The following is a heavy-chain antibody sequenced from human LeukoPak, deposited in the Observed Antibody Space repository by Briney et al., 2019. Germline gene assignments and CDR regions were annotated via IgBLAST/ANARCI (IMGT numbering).Heavy chain of an antibody. CDR3: ARQRGSGCLDY. D-gene: IGHD6-19*01. V-gene: IGHV3-7*01. CDR1: RFTLSNYW. CDR2: IKQDGSET. Sequence: HGVSLRLSCAASRFTLSNYWMSWVRQAPGKGLEWVANIKQDGSETYYVDSVKGRFTISRDNAKSSLSLQMNSLRAEDTAVYYCARQRGSGCLDYWGQGTLVTVSS. J-gene: IGHJ4*02.